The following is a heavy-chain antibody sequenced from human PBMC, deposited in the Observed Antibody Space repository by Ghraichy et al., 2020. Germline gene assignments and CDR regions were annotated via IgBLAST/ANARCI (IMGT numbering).Heavy chain of an antibody. V-gene: IGHV3-74*01. J-gene: IGHJ4*02. CDR1: GFTFSNYW. D-gene: IGHD2-2*01. Sequence: GGSLRLSCAGSGFTFSNYWMYWVRQVPGKGPVWISVINSDGSSTNYADSVKGRFTISRDNAKNMVYLQMNSLRADDTAGNYCVRKLTSPPSLWGQGTLVTVSS. CDR2: INSDGSST. CDR3: VRKLTSPPSL.